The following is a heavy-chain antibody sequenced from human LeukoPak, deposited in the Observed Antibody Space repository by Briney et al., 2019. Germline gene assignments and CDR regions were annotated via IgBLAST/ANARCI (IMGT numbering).Heavy chain of an antibody. CDR2: IKQDGSEK. V-gene: IGHV3-7*01. D-gene: IGHD2-2*01. J-gene: IGHJ4*02. CDR1: GFTFSTYW. CDR3: AREDVVVPAAMNY. Sequence: PGGSLRLSCAASGFTFSTYWMTWVRQAPGKGLEWVANIKQDGSEKYYVDSVKGRFTISRDAKNSLYLQMNSLRAEDTAVYYCAREDVVVPAAMNYWGQGTLVTVSS.